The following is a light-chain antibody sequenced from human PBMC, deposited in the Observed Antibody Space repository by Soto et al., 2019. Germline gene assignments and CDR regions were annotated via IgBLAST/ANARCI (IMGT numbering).Light chain of an antibody. CDR3: CSYADNYSYV. CDR1: SSDVGAYNY. V-gene: IGLV2-11*01. J-gene: IGLJ1*01. CDR2: DVS. Sequence: QSALTQPRSVSVSPGQSVTISCTGTSSDVGAYNYVSWYQQHPGKAPKLMTYDVSKRPSGVPDRFSGSKSGNTASLTISGLQAEDEADYYCCSYADNYSYVFGTGTKAPS.